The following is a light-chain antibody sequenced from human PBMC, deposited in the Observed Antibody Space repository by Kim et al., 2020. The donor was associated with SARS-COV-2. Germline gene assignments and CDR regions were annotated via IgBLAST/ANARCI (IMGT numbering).Light chain of an antibody. CDR2: GAS. V-gene: IGKV3-20*01. CDR3: HQYGSSPPT. CDR1: QNLSPPS. J-gene: IGKJ2*01. Sequence: LSPGERAPLSCRASQNLSPPSVAWYQQKPGQAPRLVIYGASSRATGIPDRFSGSGSGTDFTLTISRLEPEDCAVYHCHQYGSSPPTFGQGTKLEI.